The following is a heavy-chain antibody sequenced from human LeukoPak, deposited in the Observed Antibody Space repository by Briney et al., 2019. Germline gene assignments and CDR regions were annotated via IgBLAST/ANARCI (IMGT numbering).Heavy chain of an antibody. CDR1: GFTFSDYA. CDR2: ISSSGSTI. CDR3: AELGITMIGGV. Sequence: PGRSLRLSCAASGFTFSDYAMYWVRQAPGKGLEWVSYISSSGSTIYYADSVKGRFTISRDNAKNSLHLQMNSLRAEDTAVYYCAELGITMIGGVWGKGTTVTISS. V-gene: IGHV3-48*03. J-gene: IGHJ6*04. D-gene: IGHD3-10*02.